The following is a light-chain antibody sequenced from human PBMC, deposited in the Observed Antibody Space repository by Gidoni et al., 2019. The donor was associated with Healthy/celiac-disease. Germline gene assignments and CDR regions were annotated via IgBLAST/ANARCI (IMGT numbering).Light chain of an antibody. CDR2: WAS. V-gene: IGKV4-1*01. Sequence: DIVMTQSPDSLAVPLGERATINCKSSQSVLYSSNSKNYLAWYQQKPGQPPKLLIYWASTRESGVTDRFSGSGSGTDFTLTISSLQAEDVAVYYCQQDYSTLWTFGQGTKVEIK. CDR3: QQDYSTLWT. CDR1: QSVLYSSNSKNY. J-gene: IGKJ1*01.